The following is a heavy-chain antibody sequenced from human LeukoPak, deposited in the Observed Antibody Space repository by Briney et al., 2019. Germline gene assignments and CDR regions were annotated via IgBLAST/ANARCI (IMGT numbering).Heavy chain of an antibody. CDR2: IYYSGST. CDR1: GGSISSSSYY. D-gene: IGHD6-13*01. J-gene: IGHJ4*02. Sequence: SETLSLTCTVSGGSISSSSYYWSWIRQPPGKGLEWIGSIYYSGSTYYNPSLKSRVTISVDTSKNQFSLKLSSVTAADTAVYYCARDRVIAAAGTGTSGLDYWGQGTLVTVSS. CDR3: ARDRVIAAAGTGTSGLDY. V-gene: IGHV4-39*07.